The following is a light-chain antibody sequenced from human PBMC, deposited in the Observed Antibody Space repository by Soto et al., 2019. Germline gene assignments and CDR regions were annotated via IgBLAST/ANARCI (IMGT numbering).Light chain of an antibody. CDR3: QQYNNWPYT. Sequence: EILMTQSPATLSASPGERATLSCRASQSVSSDLAWYQQKPGQAPRLLSYGASTRATGIPARFSGSGSGTEFTLTISSLQSEDFAVYYCQQYNNWPYTFGQGTKVDIK. J-gene: IGKJ2*01. CDR1: QSVSSD. CDR2: GAS. V-gene: IGKV3-15*01.